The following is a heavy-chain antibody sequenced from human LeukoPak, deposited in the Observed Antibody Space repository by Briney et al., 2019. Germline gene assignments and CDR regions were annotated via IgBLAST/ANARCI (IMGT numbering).Heavy chain of an antibody. CDR2: ISSSSSYT. D-gene: IGHD3-22*01. CDR3: ARDPGRYYYDSSGGYFDY. CDR1: GFTFSSYS. Sequence: AGGSLRLSCAASGFTFSSYSMNWVRQAPGKGLEWVSSISSSSSYTYYADSVKGRFTISRDNAKNSLYLQMNSLGAEDTAVYYCARDPGRYYYDSSGGYFDYWGQGTLVTVSS. J-gene: IGHJ4*02. V-gene: IGHV3-21*01.